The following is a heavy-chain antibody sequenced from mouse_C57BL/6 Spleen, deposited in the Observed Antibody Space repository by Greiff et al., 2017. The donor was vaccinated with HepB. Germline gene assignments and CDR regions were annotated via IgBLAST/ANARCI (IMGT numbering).Heavy chain of an antibody. Sequence: EVQLQQSGAELVKPGASVKLSCTASGFNIKDYYMHWVKQRTEQGLEWIGRIDPEDGETKYAPKFQCKATITADTSSNTAYLQLSSLTSEDTAVYYCASSTVDYAMDYWGQGTSVTVSS. D-gene: IGHD1-1*01. CDR2: IDPEDGET. J-gene: IGHJ4*01. CDR3: ASSTVDYAMDY. CDR1: GFNIKDYY. V-gene: IGHV14-2*01.